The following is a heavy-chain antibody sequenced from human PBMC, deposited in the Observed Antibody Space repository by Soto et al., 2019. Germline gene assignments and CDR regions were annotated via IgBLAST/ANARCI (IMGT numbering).Heavy chain of an antibody. D-gene: IGHD3-16*02. CDR1: GGSISSGDYY. CDR2: IYYSGST. V-gene: IGHV4-30-4*01. CDR3: ASQSLRLGELSSFDY. Sequence: SETLSLTCTLCGGSISSGDYYWSWIRQPPGKGLEWIGYIYYSGSTYYNPSLKSRVTISVDTSKNQFSLKLSSVTAADTAVYYCASQSLRLGELSSFDYWGQGTLVTVSS. J-gene: IGHJ4*02.